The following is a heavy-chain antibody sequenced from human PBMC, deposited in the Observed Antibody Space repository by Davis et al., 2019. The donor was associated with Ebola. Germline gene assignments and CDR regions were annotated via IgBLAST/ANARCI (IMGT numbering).Heavy chain of an antibody. CDR1: GFTFSSYA. CDR3: AKHRVTTGYYDMDV. V-gene: IGHV3-23*01. Sequence: GGSLRLSCAASGFTFSSYAMTWVRQAPGKGLEWVSTINYSGGSTYYADPVKGRFTISRDNSKNTLYLQINSLRAEDTAVYYCAKHRVTTGYYDMDVWGQGTTVTVSS. J-gene: IGHJ6*02. D-gene: IGHD4-17*01. CDR2: INYSGGST.